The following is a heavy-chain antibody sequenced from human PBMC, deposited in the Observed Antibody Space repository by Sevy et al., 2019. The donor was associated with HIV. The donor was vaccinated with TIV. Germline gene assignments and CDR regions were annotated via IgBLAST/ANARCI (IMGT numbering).Heavy chain of an antibody. CDR3: ARDPLGYCSGGSCYGAPYYFDY. J-gene: IGHJ4*02. CDR2: ISSSSSTI. Sequence: GGSLRLSCAASGFTFSSYSMNWVRQAPGKGLEWVSYISSSSSTIYYADSEKGRFTISRDNAKNSLYLQMNSLRDEDTAVYYCARDPLGYCSGGSCYGAPYYFDYWGQGTLVTVSS. CDR1: GFTFSSYS. D-gene: IGHD2-15*01. V-gene: IGHV3-48*02.